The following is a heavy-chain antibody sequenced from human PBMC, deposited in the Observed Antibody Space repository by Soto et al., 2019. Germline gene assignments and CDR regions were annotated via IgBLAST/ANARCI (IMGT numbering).Heavy chain of an antibody. V-gene: IGHV3-30-3*01. CDR2: ISYDGSNK. CDR3: ARVHRHYDSPGGMDV. D-gene: IGHD3-22*01. Sequence: GGSLRLSCAASGFTFSSYAMHWVRQAPGKGLEWVAVISYDGSNKYYADSVKGRFTISRDNSKNTLYLQMNSLRAEDTAVYYCARVHRHYDSPGGMDVWGQGTTVTVSS. J-gene: IGHJ6*02. CDR1: GFTFSSYA.